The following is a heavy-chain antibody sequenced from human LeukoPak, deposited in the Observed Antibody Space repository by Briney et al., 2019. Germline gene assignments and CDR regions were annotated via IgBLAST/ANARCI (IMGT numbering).Heavy chain of an antibody. CDR3: TAPDVDTAMAP. CDR1: GFTFSNAW. J-gene: IGHJ5*02. V-gene: IGHV3-15*01. CDR2: IKSKTDGGTT. Sequence: KSGGSLRLSCTASGFTFSNAWMSWVRQAPGKGLEWVGRIKSKTDGGTTDYAAPVKGRSTISRDDSKNTLYLQMNSLKTEDTAVYYCTAPDVDTAMAPWGQGTLVTVSS. D-gene: IGHD5-18*01.